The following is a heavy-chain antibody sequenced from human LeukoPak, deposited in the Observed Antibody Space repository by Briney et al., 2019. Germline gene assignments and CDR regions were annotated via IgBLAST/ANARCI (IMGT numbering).Heavy chain of an antibody. J-gene: IGHJ3*02. CDR2: IRGSGGST. CDR1: GFTFSTYA. Sequence: GGSLRLSCAASGFTFSTYAMSWVRQAPGKGLEWVSAIRGSGGSTSHADSVKGRFTISRNNSKNTLFVQMNSLRAEDTAVYYCAKAGSTDAFDIWGQGTMVTVSS. CDR3: AKAGSTDAFDI. V-gene: IGHV3-23*01. D-gene: IGHD3-10*01.